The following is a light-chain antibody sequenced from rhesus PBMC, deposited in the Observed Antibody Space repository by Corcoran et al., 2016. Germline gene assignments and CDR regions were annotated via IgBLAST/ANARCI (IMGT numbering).Light chain of an antibody. V-gene: IGKV3S9*01. CDR3: QQYNNWNT. Sequence: EIVMTQSPATLSLSPGERVTLSCRASQNVNSNVAWYQQKPWQAPRLLIHGASSRATGIPDRFSGSGSGTDVTLIISSLEPEDVGIYYCQQYNNWNTFGQGTKVEI. CDR1: QNVNSN. CDR2: GAS. J-gene: IGKJ1*01.